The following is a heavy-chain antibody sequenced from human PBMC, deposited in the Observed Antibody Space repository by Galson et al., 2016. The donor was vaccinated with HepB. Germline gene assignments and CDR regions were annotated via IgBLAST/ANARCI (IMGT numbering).Heavy chain of an antibody. J-gene: IGHJ5*02. D-gene: IGHD3-10*01. Sequence: TLSLTCTVSGGSISSGGHYWSWLRQHPGKGLECIVYIYYSGTAFFIPSLKSRVSMSVDTSKNQFYLKMTSLTAACTAVYFCSRNYTGSGSYNWFDPWGQGILVTVSS. CDR1: GGSISSGGHY. CDR2: IYYSGTA. V-gene: IGHV4-31*03. CDR3: SRNYTGSGSYNWFDP.